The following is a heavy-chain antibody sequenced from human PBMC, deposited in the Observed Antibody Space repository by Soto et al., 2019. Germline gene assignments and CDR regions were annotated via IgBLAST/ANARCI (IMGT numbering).Heavy chain of an antibody. J-gene: IGHJ5*02. CDR2: INHSGST. V-gene: IGHV4-34*01. CDR1: GGSFSGYY. Sequence: QVQLQQWGAGLLKPSETLSLTCAVYGGSFSGYYWSWIRQPPGKGLEWIGEINHSGSTNYNPSLNSRVTISVDTSKNQFSLKLSSVTAADTAVYYCARCRAAGTEKDNWFDPWGQGTLVTVSS. CDR3: ARCRAAGTEKDNWFDP. D-gene: IGHD6-13*01.